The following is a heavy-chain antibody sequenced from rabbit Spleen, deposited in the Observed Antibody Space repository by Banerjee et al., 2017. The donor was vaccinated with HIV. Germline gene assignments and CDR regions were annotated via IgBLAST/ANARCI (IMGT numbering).Heavy chain of an antibody. Sequence: QEELEESGGGLVKPEGSLTLTCKASGFSFSDRDVMCWVRQAPGKGLEWIGYIDPVFGSAYYASWVNGRFSISRENTQNTVSLQLNSLTAADPATYFCARGGGLWGPGTLVTVS. V-gene: IGHV1S47*01. CDR1: GFSFSDRDV. CDR2: IDPVFGSA. CDR3: ARGGGL. J-gene: IGHJ4*01.